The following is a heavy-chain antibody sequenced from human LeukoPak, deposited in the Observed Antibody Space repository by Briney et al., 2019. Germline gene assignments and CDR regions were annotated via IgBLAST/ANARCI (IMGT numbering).Heavy chain of an antibody. V-gene: IGHV4-59*01. CDR3: ARHIRQRASLLFGMDV. J-gene: IGHJ6*02. D-gene: IGHD2/OR15-2a*01. Sequence: PSETLSLMSTVSGGSISDYYWSWIRQAPGKGLEWIGYISNTGSTNYNPSLKSRVSISMDTSKNQVSLRLTSVTAADTAVYYCARHIRQRASLLFGMDVWGQGTTVTVSS. CDR2: ISNTGST. CDR1: GGSISDYY.